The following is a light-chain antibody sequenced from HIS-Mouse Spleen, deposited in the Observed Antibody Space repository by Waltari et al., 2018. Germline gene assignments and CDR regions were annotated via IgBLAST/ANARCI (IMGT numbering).Light chain of an antibody. Sequence: QSALTQPASVSGSPGQSITISCTGTSSDVGGYNYVSWYQQHPGKAPKLRHYDVSNRPSGVFNRVPCSKSGNTASLTISGLQAEDEADYYCSSYTSSSFNVVFGGGTKLTVL. CDR1: SSDVGGYNY. CDR2: DVS. V-gene: IGLV2-14*03. J-gene: IGLJ2*01. CDR3: SSYTSSSFNVV.